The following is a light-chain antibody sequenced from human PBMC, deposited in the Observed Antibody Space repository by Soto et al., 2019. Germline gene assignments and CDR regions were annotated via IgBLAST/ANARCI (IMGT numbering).Light chain of an antibody. CDR1: QAVNSW. J-gene: IGKJ5*01. Sequence: NQLTQSPSSISASVGDRVTITCRASQAVNSWLAWFQQKPGMAPKLVIYDVSSLQSGVPSRFSGSGSGTEFTLTISSLQPEDFATYYCQQSNNHPISFGQGTRLEI. V-gene: IGKV1-12*01. CDR3: QQSNNHPIS. CDR2: DVS.